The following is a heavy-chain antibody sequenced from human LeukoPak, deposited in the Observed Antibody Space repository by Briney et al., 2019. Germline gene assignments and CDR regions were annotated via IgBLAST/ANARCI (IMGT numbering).Heavy chain of an antibody. D-gene: IGHD3-10*02. V-gene: IGHV3-23*01. CDR1: GFTFSSYA. CDR3: AKSDELLFTGDY. Sequence: PGGSLRLSCAASGFTFSSYAMSWVRQAPGKGLEWVSAISGSGSSTYYADSVKGRFTISRDNSKNTLYLQMNSLRAEDTAVYYCAKSDELLFTGDYWGQGTLVTVSS. CDR2: ISGSGSST. J-gene: IGHJ4*02.